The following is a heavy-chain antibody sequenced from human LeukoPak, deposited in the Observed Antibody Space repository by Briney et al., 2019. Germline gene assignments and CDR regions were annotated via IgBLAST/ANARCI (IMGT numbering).Heavy chain of an antibody. CDR3: ARGFSSGWFYYYYGMDV. D-gene: IGHD6-19*01. CDR2: INQSGST. Sequence: SETLSLTCAVYGGSFSGYYWSWIRQPPGKGLEWIGEINQSGSTNYNPSLKSRVTISVDMSKNQFSLKLSSVTAADTAVYYCARGFSSGWFYYYYGMDVWGQGTTVTVSS. V-gene: IGHV4-34*01. J-gene: IGHJ6*02. CDR1: GGSFSGYY.